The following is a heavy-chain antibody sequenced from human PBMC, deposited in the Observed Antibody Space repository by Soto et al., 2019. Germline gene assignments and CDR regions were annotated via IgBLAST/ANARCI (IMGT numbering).Heavy chain of an antibody. Sequence: GASVKVSCKTSGYAFTGHYIHWVRQAPGHGLEWVGWINTNTGGTIYVQKFQGWVTMTRDTSISTAYMEIHSLKFDDTAVYFCARGALPQGYLVDYWGQGTLVTVSS. CDR2: INTNTGGT. CDR1: GYAFTGHY. CDR3: ARGALPQGYLVDY. V-gene: IGHV1-2*04. J-gene: IGHJ4*02. D-gene: IGHD2-15*01.